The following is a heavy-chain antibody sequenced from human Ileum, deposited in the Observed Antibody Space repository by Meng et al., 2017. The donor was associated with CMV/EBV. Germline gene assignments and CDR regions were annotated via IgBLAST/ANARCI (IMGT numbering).Heavy chain of an antibody. CDR2: ISGSGGST. D-gene: IGHD7-27*01. J-gene: IGHJ4*02. CDR1: GFTFSTYW. Sequence: GESLKISCAASGFTFSTYWMTWVRQAPGKGLEWVSSISGSGGSTYHADSVKGRFTISRDNSKNTLYLQMNSLRAEDTAVYYCAKGSSNNWGEFDYWGQGTLVTVSS. CDR3: AKGSSNNWGEFDY. V-gene: IGHV3-23*01.